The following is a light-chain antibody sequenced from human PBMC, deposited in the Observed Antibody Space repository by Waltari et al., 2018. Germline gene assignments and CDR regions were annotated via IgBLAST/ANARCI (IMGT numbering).Light chain of an antibody. CDR1: KNAIGTYNF. CDR3: CSYAGGSRVI. V-gene: IGLV2-23*01. CDR2: EAT. Sequence: QSALTQPPSLSGPPGQSNTISCAGTKNAIGTYNFVSWFQQFPDQAPKLIVSEATKRPSGVSYRFSGSKSGNTASLTISGLQAEDEADYYCCSYAGGSRVIFGGGTKLTVL. J-gene: IGLJ2*01.